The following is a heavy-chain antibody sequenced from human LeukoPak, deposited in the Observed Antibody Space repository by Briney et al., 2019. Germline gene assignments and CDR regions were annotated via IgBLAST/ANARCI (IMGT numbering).Heavy chain of an antibody. J-gene: IGHJ3*01. CDR2: IRKKPNSYTT. V-gene: IGHV3-72*01. Sequence: PGGSLRLSCAASGFTFSDHFMDWVRQAPGKGLEWVGRIRKKPNSYTTEYAASVKGRFTFSRDDSKNSLYLQMTSLEAEDTGVYYCARVSAITGATDALDFWGQGTMVTVSS. CDR3: ARVSAITGATDALDF. D-gene: IGHD1-20*01. CDR1: GFTFSDHF.